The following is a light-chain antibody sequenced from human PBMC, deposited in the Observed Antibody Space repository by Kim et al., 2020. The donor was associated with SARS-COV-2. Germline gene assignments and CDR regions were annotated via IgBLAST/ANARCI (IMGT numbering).Light chain of an antibody. V-gene: IGKV4-1*01. CDR2: WAS. CDR1: QSLLDSYNKKNY. Sequence: DIVLTQSPDSLAVSLGERATIHCKSSQSLLDSYNKKNYLAWYQQKPGQPPTVLIHWASTRESVVPDRFSGTGSESDFTLTISSLQAEDVAVYYCQQYFNIPTFGQGTKLEI. CDR3: QQYFNIPT. J-gene: IGKJ2*01.